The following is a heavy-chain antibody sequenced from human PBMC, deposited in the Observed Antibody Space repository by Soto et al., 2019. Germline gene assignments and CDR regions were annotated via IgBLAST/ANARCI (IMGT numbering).Heavy chain of an antibody. CDR1: GFTFSSYA. CDR2: ISGSGGNI. J-gene: IGHJ4*02. V-gene: IGHV3-23*01. D-gene: IGHD3-16*02. Sequence: PGGSRRLSCAASGFTFSSYAMSWVRQAPGKGLEWVSVISGSGGNIYYADSVKGRFTISRDNSKNTLYLQMNSLRADDTAVYYCAKDADDLWESYRPGGLFGYWEKGTLVTIAS. CDR3: AKDADDLWESYRPGGLFGY.